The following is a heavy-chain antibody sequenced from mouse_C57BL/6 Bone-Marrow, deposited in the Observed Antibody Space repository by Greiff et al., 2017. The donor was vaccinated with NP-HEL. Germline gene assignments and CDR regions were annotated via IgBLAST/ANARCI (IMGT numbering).Heavy chain of an antibody. V-gene: IGHV10-1*01. CDR3: VRHEACLLAMDY. J-gene: IGHJ4*01. CDR2: IRSKSNNYAT. D-gene: IGHD2-1*01. CDR1: GFSFNTYA. Sequence: EVMLVESGGGLVQPKGSLKLSCAASGFSFNTYAMNWVRQAPGKGLEWVARIRSKSNNYATYYADSVKDRFTISRDDSESMLYLQMNNLKTEDTAMYYCVRHEACLLAMDYWGQGTSVTVSS.